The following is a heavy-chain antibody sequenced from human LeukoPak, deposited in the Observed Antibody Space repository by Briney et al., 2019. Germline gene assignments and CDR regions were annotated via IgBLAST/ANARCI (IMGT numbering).Heavy chain of an antibody. J-gene: IGHJ4*02. D-gene: IGHD1-1*01. CDR3: AKASCVSNADTVL. V-gene: IGHV3-23*01. Sequence: GGSLRLSCAASGFTFSNYAMSWVRQAPARGLEWVSSLRGDGETFYADSVKGRFTLSRDASRNTVFLQLNSLRLEDTAVYFCAKASCVSNADTVLWGQGTLVTVSS. CDR1: GFTFSNYA. CDR2: LRGDGET.